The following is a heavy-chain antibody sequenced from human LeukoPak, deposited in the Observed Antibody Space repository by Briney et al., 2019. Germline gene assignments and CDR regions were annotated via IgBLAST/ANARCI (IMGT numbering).Heavy chain of an antibody. CDR2: LSPDGSTS. J-gene: IGHJ4*02. D-gene: IGHD1-26*01. CDR1: GFTFSGYW. V-gene: IGHV3-74*01. CDR3: TRSPSLGGNYWGFDY. Sequence: GGSLRLSCVASGFTFSGYWMHWVRQPPGKGLVWVSHLSPDGSTSIYADSVKGRFTVSRDNAKNTLYLEMNTLRADDTAVYYCTRSPSLGGNYWGFDYWGQGTLVTVSS.